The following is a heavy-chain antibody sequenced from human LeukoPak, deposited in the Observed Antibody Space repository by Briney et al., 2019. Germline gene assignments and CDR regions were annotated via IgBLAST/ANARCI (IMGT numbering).Heavy chain of an antibody. CDR1: GGSITSSSYY. CDR2: IYYTGGT. CDR3: ARGAAMDNWFDP. Sequence: SETLSLTCSVSGGSITSSSYYWGWIRQPPEKGLEWIGSIYYTGGTYYSPSLKSRVTISVDTSNNQFSLKLSSVTAADTAVYYCARGAAMDNWFDPWGQGTLVTVSS. D-gene: IGHD5-18*01. V-gene: IGHV4-39*01. J-gene: IGHJ5*02.